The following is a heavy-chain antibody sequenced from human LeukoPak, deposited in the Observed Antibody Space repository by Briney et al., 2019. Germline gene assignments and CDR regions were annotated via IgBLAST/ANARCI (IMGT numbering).Heavy chain of an antibody. CDR2: VYHTGTT. CDR3: ASAHYEATGLGYYFKF. Sequence: SETLSLTCNVSGYSISSGYYWGWIRQSPGKGLEWIGTVYHTGTTYYSPSLRSRLAISLDTSTNRFSLKLTSVTATDTAVYYCASAHYEATGLGYYFKFWGQGTLVSVSS. J-gene: IGHJ4*02. V-gene: IGHV4-38-2*02. CDR1: GYSISSGYY. D-gene: IGHD2-8*02.